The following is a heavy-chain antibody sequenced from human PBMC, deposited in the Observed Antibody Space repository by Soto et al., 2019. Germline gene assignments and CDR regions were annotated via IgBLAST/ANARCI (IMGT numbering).Heavy chain of an antibody. V-gene: IGHV3-23*01. J-gene: IGHJ4*02. CDR2: IHASGVRT. CDR3: VKGSNSGWPRADYYAH. CDR1: GXQLSDYG. Sequence: GSLRPAWPPSGXQLSDYGFTWVRQSPEMGFEWGSHIHASGVRTSYAAAVKGRFTISRDNSKNHMYLQMDDLRLDETAQYYCVKGSNSGWPRADYYAHWGQGAQVPVSS. D-gene: IGHD6-25*01.